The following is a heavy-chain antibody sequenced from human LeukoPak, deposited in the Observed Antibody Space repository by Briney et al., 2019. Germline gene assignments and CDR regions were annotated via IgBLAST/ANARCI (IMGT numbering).Heavy chain of an antibody. CDR2: ISAYNGNT. V-gene: IGHV1-18*01. D-gene: IGHD4-17*01. CDR1: GYTFTSYG. Sequence: GASVKVSCKASGYTFTSYGISWVRQAPGQGLEWMGWISAYNGNTNYAQKLQGRVTMTTDTSTSTAYMELRSLRSDDTAVYYCARGHTVTTYLDAFDIWGQGTMVTVSS. CDR3: ARGHTVTTYLDAFDI. J-gene: IGHJ3*02.